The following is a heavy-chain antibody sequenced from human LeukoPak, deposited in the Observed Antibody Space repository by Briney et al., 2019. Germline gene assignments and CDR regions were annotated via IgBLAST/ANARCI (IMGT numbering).Heavy chain of an antibody. D-gene: IGHD6-19*01. CDR3: AKDGGTYRNSQSSGFYPFLDYYFGMDV. CDR1: EITFSTYD. V-gene: IGHV3-23*01. CDR2: ISGSGGNT. J-gene: IGHJ6*02. Sequence: GGSLRLSCEASEITFSTYDMNWGRQAPGKGLEWVSGISGSGGNTYYADSVRGRFTISRDNSKNTLYLQMNSLRAEDTATYYCAKDGGTYRNSQSSGFYPFLDYYFGMDVWGQGTTVTVSS.